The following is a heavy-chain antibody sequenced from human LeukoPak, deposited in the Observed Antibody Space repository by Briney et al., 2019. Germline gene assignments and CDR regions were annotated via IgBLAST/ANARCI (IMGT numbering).Heavy chain of an antibody. CDR2: ISSDGNNK. Sequence: GGSLRLSCAASGFTFSSYGMHWVRQAPGKGLEWVAVISSDGNNKNYVDSVKGRFTFPRDNSKNTLYLQMNSLRAEDTAVYYCAKGNDIGGYYYPHFDYWGQGTPVTVSS. CDR1: GFTFSSYG. CDR3: AKGNDIGGYYYPHFDY. V-gene: IGHV3-30*18. D-gene: IGHD3-22*01. J-gene: IGHJ4*02.